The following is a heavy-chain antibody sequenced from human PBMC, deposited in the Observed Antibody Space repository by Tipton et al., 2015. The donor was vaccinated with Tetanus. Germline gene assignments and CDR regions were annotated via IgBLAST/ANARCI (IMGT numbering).Heavy chain of an antibody. V-gene: IGHV4-30-2*01. CDR2: IYHSGST. D-gene: IGHD4-17*01. CDR1: SGSISSGGYS. CDR3: ARVSYGDYGGNWFDP. Sequence: TLSLTCAVSSGSISSGGYSWSWIRQPPGKGLEWIGYIYHSGSTYYNPSLKSRVTISVDRSKNQFSLKLSSVTAADTAVYYCARVSYGDYGGNWFDPWGQGTLVTVSS. J-gene: IGHJ5*02.